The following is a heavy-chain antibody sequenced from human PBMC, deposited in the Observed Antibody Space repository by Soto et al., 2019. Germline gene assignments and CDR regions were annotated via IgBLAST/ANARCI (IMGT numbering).Heavy chain of an antibody. CDR1: GFTFDDYA. CDR2: ISWDGGST. J-gene: IGHJ4*02. D-gene: IGHD6-19*01. CDR3: AKDYIAVVGFTYYFDY. V-gene: IGHV3-43D*03. Sequence: GGSLRLSCAASGFTFDDYAMHWVRQAPGKGLEWVSLISWDGGSTYYADSVKGRFTISRDNSKNSLYLQMNSLRAEDTALYYCAKDYIAVVGFTYYFDYWGQGTLVTVSS.